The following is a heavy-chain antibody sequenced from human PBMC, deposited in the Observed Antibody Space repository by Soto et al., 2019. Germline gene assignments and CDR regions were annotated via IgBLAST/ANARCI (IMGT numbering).Heavy chain of an antibody. V-gene: IGHV4-30-4*01. D-gene: IGHD3-16*01. J-gene: IGHJ4*02. Sequence: SETLSLTCTVSGGSFSSGDYSWSWIRQPPGKGLKWIGYIYYSGSTYYNPSLKSRLTISVDTSKNQFSLKLNSVTAADTAVYYCARDPRLGALPGYFDYWGQGTLVTVSS. CDR1: GGSFSSGDYS. CDR3: ARDPRLGALPGYFDY. CDR2: IYYSGST.